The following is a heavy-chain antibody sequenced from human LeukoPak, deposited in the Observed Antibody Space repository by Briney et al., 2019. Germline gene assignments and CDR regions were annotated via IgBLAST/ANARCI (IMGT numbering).Heavy chain of an antibody. CDR2: VGTGGDDI. V-gene: IGHV3-21*05. CDR3: VRGGPGRDDYFDY. CDR1: GYTIPSYS. J-gene: IGHJ4*02. Sequence: GGSLRLSCAASGYTIPSYSLNWVRQSPGKGLEWISYVGTGGDDIYYADSVTGRFTISRDNAEKSVYMQMNSLRVEDTAVYYYVRGGPGRDDYFDYWGQGTQVTVSS.